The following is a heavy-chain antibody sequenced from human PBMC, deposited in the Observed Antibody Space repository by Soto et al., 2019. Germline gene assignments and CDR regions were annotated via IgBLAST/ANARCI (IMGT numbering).Heavy chain of an antibody. CDR1: GGSISTVDYW. Sequence: QVQLQESGPGLVKPSQTLSLTCTVSGGSISTVDYWWSWIRQSPDMGLEWIGHIYYGGRTYNNPSLERRVTMSVDTSKSQLSLTLSSVSAADTAVYYCARGPSGDKVDSWGQGTLVTVSS. CDR3: ARGPSGDKVDS. V-gene: IGHV4-30-4*01. CDR2: IYYGGRT. D-gene: IGHD7-27*01. J-gene: IGHJ4*02.